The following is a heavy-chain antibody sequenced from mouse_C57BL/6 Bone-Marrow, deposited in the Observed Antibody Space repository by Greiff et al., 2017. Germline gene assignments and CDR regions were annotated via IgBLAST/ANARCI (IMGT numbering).Heavy chain of an antibody. D-gene: IGHD2-4*01. CDR3: ARQDYDDAFYAMDY. CDR1: GFTFSDYY. CDR2: ISNGGGST. Sequence: EVMLVESGGGLVQPGGSLKLSCAASGFTFSDYYMYWVRQTPEKRLEWVAYISNGGGSTYYPDTVKGRFTISRDNAKNTLYLQMSRLKSEDTAMYYGARQDYDDAFYAMDYWGQGTSVTVSS. V-gene: IGHV5-12*01. J-gene: IGHJ4*01.